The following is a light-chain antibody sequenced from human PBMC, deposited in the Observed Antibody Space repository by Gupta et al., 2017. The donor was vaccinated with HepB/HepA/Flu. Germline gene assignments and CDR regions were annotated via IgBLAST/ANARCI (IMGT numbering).Light chain of an antibody. CDR3: CSYTGVSTGGV. V-gene: IGLV2-14*01. Sequence: QSALTQPASVSGSPGQSITISCTGTSSDVGGFHSVSWYQQFPGRAPKLIIFEVDNRPSGVSDRFSGSKSGNTASLTISGLQAEDEADYHCCSYTGVSTGGVFGGGTKLTVL. CDR2: EVD. J-gene: IGLJ3*02. CDR1: SSDVGGFHS.